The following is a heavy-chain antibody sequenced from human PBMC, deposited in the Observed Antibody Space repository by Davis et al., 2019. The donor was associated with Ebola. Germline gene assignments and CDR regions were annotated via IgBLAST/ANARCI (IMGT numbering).Heavy chain of an antibody. V-gene: IGHV1-69*13. CDR2: IIPIFGTA. J-gene: IGHJ5*02. CDR3: AREDVVPAAMGWFDP. D-gene: IGHD2-2*01. CDR1: GYTFTSYG. Sequence: SVKVSCKASGYTFTSYGISWVRQAPGQGLEWMGGIIPIFGTANYAQKFQGRVTITADESTSTAYMELSSLRSEDTAVYYCAREDVVPAAMGWFDPWGQGTLVTVSS.